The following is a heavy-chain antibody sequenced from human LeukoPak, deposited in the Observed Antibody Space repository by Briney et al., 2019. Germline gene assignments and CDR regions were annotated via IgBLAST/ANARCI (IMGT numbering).Heavy chain of an antibody. D-gene: IGHD1-26*01. CDR2: IYYSGST. Sequence: SETLSLTCIVSGGSINSISSNNYHWGWIRQPPGKGLEWIGSIYYSGSTYYNPSLKSRVTMPLDTSKNQFSLNLSPVTAADTAVYYYARGLLYTESFSRNWFDAWGQGILVIVSS. V-gene: IGHV4-39*07. CDR3: ARGLLYTESFSRNWFDA. J-gene: IGHJ5*02. CDR1: GGSINSISSNNYH.